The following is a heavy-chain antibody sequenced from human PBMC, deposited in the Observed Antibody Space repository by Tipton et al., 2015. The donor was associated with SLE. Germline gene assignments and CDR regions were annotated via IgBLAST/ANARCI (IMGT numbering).Heavy chain of an antibody. D-gene: IGHD2-15*01. Sequence: TLSLTCAVSGGSFSGYYWSWIRQPPGKGLEWIGEINHRGSTNYKLSLKSRFTISVDTSKKQFSLKMSAATAADTATYYGARGRVSGPVVVGVSPEYYYYMDVWGKGTTVTV. J-gene: IGHJ6*03. CDR2: INHRGST. CDR3: ARGRVSGPVVVGVSPEYYYYMDV. CDR1: GGSFSGYY. V-gene: IGHV4-34*01.